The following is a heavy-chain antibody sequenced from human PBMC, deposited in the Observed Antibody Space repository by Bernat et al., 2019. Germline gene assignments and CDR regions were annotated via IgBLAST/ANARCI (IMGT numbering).Heavy chain of an antibody. Sequence: QVQLQQWGAGLLKPSETLSLTCAVYGGSFSGYYWSWIRQPPGKGLEWIGEINHSGSTNYNPSLKSRVTISVDTSKNQFSLKLSSVTAADTAVYYCARGRGTIVGVVIKGNWFDPWGQGTLVTVSS. CDR3: ARGRGTIVGVVIKGNWFDP. J-gene: IGHJ5*02. D-gene: IGHD3-3*01. V-gene: IGHV4-34*01. CDR1: GGSFSGYY. CDR2: INHSGST.